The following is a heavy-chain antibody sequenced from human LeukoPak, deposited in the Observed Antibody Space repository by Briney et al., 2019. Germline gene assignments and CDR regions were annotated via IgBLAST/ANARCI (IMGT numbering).Heavy chain of an antibody. D-gene: IGHD3-22*01. J-gene: IGHJ6*03. CDR3: AREWAYYYDSSGYYVRDYYYYYMDV. V-gene: IGHV1-18*01. CDR2: ISAYNGNT. CDR1: GYTFTSYG. Sequence: ASVKVSCKASGYTFTSYGISWVRQAPGQGLEWMGWISAYNGNTNYAQKLQGRVTMTTDTSTSTAYMELSSLRSEDTAVYYCAREWAYYYDSSGYYVRDYYYYYMDVWGKGTTVTISS.